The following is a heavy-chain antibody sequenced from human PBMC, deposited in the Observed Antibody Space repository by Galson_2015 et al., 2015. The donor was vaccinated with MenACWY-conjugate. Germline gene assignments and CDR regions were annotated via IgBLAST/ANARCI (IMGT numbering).Heavy chain of an antibody. J-gene: IGHJ4*02. CDR3: ARDLGFYCSDNDCYSPY. V-gene: IGHV3-7*03. D-gene: IGHD2-15*01. Sequence: SLRLSCAASGFTFNNYWMSWVRHVPGKGPEWVANINQDGSEKYYVDSVRGRFTISRDNAKSSLFLQMNSLRAEDTAVYYCARDLGFYCSDNDCYSPYWGQGTLVTVSS. CDR2: INQDGSEK. CDR1: GFTFNNYW.